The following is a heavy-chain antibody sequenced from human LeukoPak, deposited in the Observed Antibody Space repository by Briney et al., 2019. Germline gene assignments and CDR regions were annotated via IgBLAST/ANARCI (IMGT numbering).Heavy chain of an antibody. CDR3: ARGDDAFDF. Sequence: ASVKVSCKASGGTFSSYAISWVRQAPGQGLEWMGGIIPIFGTANYAQKLQGRVTVTTDTSTSTIYMELRSLRSDDTAVYYCARGDDAFDFWGQGTMVTVSS. V-gene: IGHV1-69*05. CDR1: GGTFSSYA. CDR2: IIPIFGTA. J-gene: IGHJ3*01.